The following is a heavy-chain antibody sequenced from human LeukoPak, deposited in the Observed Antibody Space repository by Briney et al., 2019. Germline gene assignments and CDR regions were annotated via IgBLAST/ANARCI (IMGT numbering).Heavy chain of an antibody. CDR3: ATEGSYYDFWSGHDAFDI. CDR2: FDPEDGET. D-gene: IGHD3-3*01. J-gene: IGHJ3*02. V-gene: IGHV1-24*01. CDR1: GYTLTELS. Sequence: ASVKVSCKVSGYTLTELSMHWVRQAPGEGLEWMGGFDPEDGETIYAQKFQGRVTMTEDTSTDTAYMELSSLRSEDTAVYYCATEGSYYDFWSGHDAFDIWGQGTMVTVSS.